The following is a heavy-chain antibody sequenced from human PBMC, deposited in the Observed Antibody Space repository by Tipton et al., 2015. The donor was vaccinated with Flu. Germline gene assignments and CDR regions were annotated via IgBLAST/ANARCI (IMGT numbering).Heavy chain of an antibody. CDR2: LYSSGSR. CDR3: ARDRRNNWGYYYYYMDV. CDR1: GLSFSSNY. D-gene: IGHD1-1*01. Sequence: SLRLSCAASGLSFSSNYMNWVRQAPGKGLEWVAILYSSGSRYYAESVKGRFTISRDNYNNTLHLQMNSLRVEDTAVYYCARDRRNNWGYYYYYMDVWGKGTTVTVSS. J-gene: IGHJ6*03. V-gene: IGHV3-53*01.